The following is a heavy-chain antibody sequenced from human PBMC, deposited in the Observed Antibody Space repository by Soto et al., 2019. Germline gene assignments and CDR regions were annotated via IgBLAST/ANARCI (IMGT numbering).Heavy chain of an antibody. CDR3: ARSRAFDI. CDR2: VHFSGTT. D-gene: IGHD2-2*01. CDR1: GDSINNYY. J-gene: IGHJ3*02. V-gene: IGHV4-59*01. Sequence: PSETLSLTCTVSGDSINNYYWSWIRQPPGKGLEWIGYVHFSGTTKYNPSLQSRVTISVDTSKNLFSLNLTSVTAADTAVYYCARSRAFDIWGQGTVVTVS.